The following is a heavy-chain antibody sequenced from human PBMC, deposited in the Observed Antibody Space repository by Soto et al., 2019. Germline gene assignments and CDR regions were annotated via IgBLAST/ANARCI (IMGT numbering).Heavy chain of an antibody. CDR2: MNPNSGNT. Sequence: ASVKVSCKASGYTFTSYDINWVRQATGQGLEWMGWMNPNSGNTGYAQKFQGRVTMTRNTSISTAYMKLSSLRSEDTAVYYCAADYSSSSIGNFDYWGQGTLVTVSS. V-gene: IGHV1-8*01. CDR3: AADYSSSSIGNFDY. J-gene: IGHJ4*02. D-gene: IGHD6-6*01. CDR1: GYTFTSYD.